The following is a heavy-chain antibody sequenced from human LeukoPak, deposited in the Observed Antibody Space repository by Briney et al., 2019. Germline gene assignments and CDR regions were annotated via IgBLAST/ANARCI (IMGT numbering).Heavy chain of an antibody. J-gene: IGHJ2*01. CDR2: IDPNSGGT. Sequence: ASEKVSCKTSGYTFTAHYIHWVRQAPGQGLELMGWIDPNSGGTNYAQKFLGSVTMTGDTSINTAFMEIRRLRSDDTAIYYCARGRGTTMVRGVITNYFDLWGRGSLVTVSS. V-gene: IGHV1-2*02. CDR1: GYTFTAHY. D-gene: IGHD3-10*01. CDR3: ARGRGTTMVRGVITNYFDL.